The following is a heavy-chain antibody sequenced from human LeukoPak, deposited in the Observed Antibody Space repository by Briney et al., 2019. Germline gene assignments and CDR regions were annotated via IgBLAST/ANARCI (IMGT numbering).Heavy chain of an antibody. CDR2: IYYSGST. J-gene: IGHJ6*02. V-gene: IGHV4-39*01. CDR3: ARRFVSYALYYYYYYYGMDV. D-gene: IGHD2-2*01. Sequence: SETLSLTCAVYGGSFSSYYWGWIRQPPGKGLEWIGSIYYSGSTYYNPFLKSRVTISVDTSKNQFSLKLSSVTAADTAVYYCARRFVSYALYYYYYYYGMDVWGQGTTVTVSS. CDR1: GGSFSSYY.